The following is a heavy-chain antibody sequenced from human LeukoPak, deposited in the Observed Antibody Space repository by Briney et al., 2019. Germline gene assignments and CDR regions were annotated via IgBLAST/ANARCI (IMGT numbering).Heavy chain of an antibody. CDR2: INHSGST. CDR1: GGSFSGYY. J-gene: IGHJ4*02. V-gene: IGHV4-34*01. CDR3: ARGRGITMIVVVTSAFDY. D-gene: IGHD3-22*01. Sequence: SETLSLTCAVYGGSFSGYYWSWIRQPPGKGLEWIGEINHSGSTNYNPSLKSRVTISVDTSKNQFSLKPSSVTAADTAVYYCARGRGITMIVVVTSAFDYWGQGTLVTVSS.